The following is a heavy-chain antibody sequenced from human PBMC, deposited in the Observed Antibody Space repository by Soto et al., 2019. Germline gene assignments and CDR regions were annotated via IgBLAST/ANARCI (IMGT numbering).Heavy chain of an antibody. CDR1: GFTFSDYY. Sequence: GSLRLSCAASGFTFSDYYMSWIRQAPGKGLEWVSYISSSSSYTNYADSVKGRFTISRDNAKNSLYLQMNSLRAEDTAVYYCARAGQTYYYGSGSYFFDYWGQGTLVTVSS. V-gene: IGHV3-11*06. CDR3: ARAGQTYYYGSGSYFFDY. D-gene: IGHD3-10*01. CDR2: ISSSSSYT. J-gene: IGHJ4*02.